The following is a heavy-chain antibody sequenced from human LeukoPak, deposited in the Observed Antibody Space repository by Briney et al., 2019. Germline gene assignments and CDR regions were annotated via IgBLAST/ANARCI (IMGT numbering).Heavy chain of an antibody. CDR1: GFTFSSYG. Sequence: GGSLRLSCAASGFTFSSYGMHWVRQAPGKGLDWVAFIRYEGSNKYYADSVKGRFTISRDNSKNTLYLQMNSLRAEDTAVYYCAKWWGPGYSSSWYRASYFDYWGQGTLVTVSS. V-gene: IGHV3-30*02. J-gene: IGHJ4*02. CDR3: AKWWGPGYSSSWYRASYFDY. CDR2: IRYEGSNK. D-gene: IGHD6-13*01.